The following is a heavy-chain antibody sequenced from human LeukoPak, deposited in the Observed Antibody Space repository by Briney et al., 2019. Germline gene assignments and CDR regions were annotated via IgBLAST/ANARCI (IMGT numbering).Heavy chain of an antibody. CDR2: IYSSGST. CDR3: ARAGRGVTAIDY. D-gene: IGHD2-21*02. CDR1: GVSLSINY. V-gene: IGHV4-4*07. Sequence: SETLSLTCTVSGVSLSINYWSWIRQPAGKGLEWIGRIYSSGSTNYNPSLKSRVTMSVDTSKNQFSLKLTSVTAADTAVYYCARAGRGVTAIDYWGQGTLVTVSS. J-gene: IGHJ4*02.